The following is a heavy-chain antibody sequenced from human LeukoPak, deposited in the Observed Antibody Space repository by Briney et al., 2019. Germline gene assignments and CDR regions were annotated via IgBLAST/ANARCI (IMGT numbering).Heavy chain of an antibody. CDR2: INPAASVK. J-gene: IGHJ5*02. Sequence: GGSLRLSCAASGFSLSSCWINWVRQAPGKGLEWVANINPAASVKYYVDSVKGRFTISRDNAKNSVYLQMNSLRVEDTAIYYCAPSPWGQGTLVTVSS. V-gene: IGHV3-7*01. CDR3: APSP. CDR1: GFSLSSCW.